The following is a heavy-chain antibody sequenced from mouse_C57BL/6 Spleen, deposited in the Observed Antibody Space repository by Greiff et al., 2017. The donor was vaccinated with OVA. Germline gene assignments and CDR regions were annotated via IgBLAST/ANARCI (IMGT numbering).Heavy chain of an antibody. CDR1: GFNIKDYY. V-gene: IGHV14-1*01. J-gene: IGHJ1*03. D-gene: IGHD1-1*01. Sequence: VQLQQSGAELVRPGASVKLSCTASGFNIKDYYMHWVKQRPEQGLEWIGRIDPEDGDTEYAPKFQGKATMTADTSSNTAYLPLSSLTSEDTAVYYCTMTTVVNFDVWGTGTTVTVSS. CDR3: TMTTVVNFDV. CDR2: IDPEDGDT.